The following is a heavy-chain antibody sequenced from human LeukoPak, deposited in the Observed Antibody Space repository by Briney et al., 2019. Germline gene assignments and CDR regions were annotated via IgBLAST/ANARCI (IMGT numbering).Heavy chain of an antibody. CDR2: MNPNSGNT. CDR3: ARLPNYYGSGSYSDY. CDR1: GYTFTSYD. D-gene: IGHD3-10*01. V-gene: IGHV1-8*01. J-gene: IGHJ4*02. Sequence: GASVKVSCKASGYTFTSYDINWVRQATGQGLEWMGWMNPNSGNTGHAQKFQGRVTMTRNTSISTAYMELSRLRSDDTAVYYCARLPNYYGSGSYSDYWGQGTLVTVSS.